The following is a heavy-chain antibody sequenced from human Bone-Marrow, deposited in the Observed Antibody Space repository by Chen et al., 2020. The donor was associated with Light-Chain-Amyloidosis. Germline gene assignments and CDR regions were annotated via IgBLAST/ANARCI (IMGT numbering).Heavy chain of an antibody. J-gene: IGHJ4*02. CDR2: VIYDGSNK. Sequence: QVQLVESGGGVVQPGRSLRLSCAASGFTFSSYAMHWVRQAPGKGLERVAVVIYDGSNKHYADSVKGRFTISRDNSKNTLYLQMDSLRAEDTALYYCARIGVTTGFDYWGQGTVVTVSS. CDR1: GFTFSSYA. D-gene: IGHD4-17*01. CDR3: ARIGVTTGFDY. V-gene: IGHV3-30*04.